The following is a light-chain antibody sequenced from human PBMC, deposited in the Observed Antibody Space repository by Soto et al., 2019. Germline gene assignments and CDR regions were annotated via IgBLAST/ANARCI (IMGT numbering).Light chain of an antibody. Sequence: EIVLTQSPGTLSLSPGERATLSCRASQSVSSSYLAWYQQKPDQAPRLLIFGASSRATGIPDRFSGSGSGRAFTITSSRLEPGDFAVYYCHQYGSSPPMYNFGQGTKLEIK. V-gene: IGKV3-20*01. CDR3: HQYGSSPPMYN. J-gene: IGKJ2*01. CDR1: QSVSSSY. CDR2: GAS.